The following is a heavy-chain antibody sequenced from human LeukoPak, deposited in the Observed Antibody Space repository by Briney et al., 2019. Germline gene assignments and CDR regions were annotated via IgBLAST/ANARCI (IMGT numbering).Heavy chain of an antibody. J-gene: IGHJ6*03. V-gene: IGHV4-39*07. CDR1: GGSIISSSYY. CDR2: IYYSGNT. CDR3: ARGRSSMVRGYYYYYMDV. Sequence: SETLSLTCTVSGGSIISSSYYWGWIRQPPGKGLEWIGSIYYSGNTDYNPSLKSRVAISVETSKNQFSLKLSSVTAADTAVYYCARGRSSMVRGYYYYYMDVWGKGTTVTISS. D-gene: IGHD3-10*01.